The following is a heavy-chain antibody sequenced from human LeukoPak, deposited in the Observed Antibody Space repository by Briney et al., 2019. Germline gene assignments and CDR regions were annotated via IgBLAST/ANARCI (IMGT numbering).Heavy chain of an antibody. V-gene: IGHV3-11*01. CDR2: ISSSGSTI. CDR3: AREAGYCSSTSCYKAAIDY. J-gene: IGHJ4*02. Sequence: GGSLRLSCAASGFTFSDYYMSWIRQAPGKGLEWVSYISSSGSTIYYADSVKGRFTISRDNAKNPLYLQMNSLRAEDTAVYYCAREAGYCSSTSCYKAAIDYWSQGTLVTVSS. D-gene: IGHD2-2*02. CDR1: GFTFSDYY.